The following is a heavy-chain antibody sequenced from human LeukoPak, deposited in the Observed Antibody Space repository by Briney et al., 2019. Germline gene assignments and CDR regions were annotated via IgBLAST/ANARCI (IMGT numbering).Heavy chain of an antibody. CDR1: GYTFTGYY. J-gene: IGHJ5*02. CDR3: ARVFRPIFPPGGNWFDP. D-gene: IGHD3-3*01. CDR2: INPNSGGT. Sequence: ASVKVFCKASGYTFTGYYMHWVRQAPGQGLEWMGWINPNSGGTNYAQKFQGRVTMTRDTSISTAYMELSRLRSDDTAVYYCARVFRPIFPPGGNWFDPWGQGTLVTVSS. V-gene: IGHV1-2*02.